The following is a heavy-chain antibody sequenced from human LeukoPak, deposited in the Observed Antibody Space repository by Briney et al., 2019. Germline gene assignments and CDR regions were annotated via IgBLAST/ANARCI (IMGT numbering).Heavy chain of an antibody. V-gene: IGHV4-4*02. CDR3: ARVNINNWHSCDY. CDR2: IYHSGSP. J-gene: IGHJ4*02. CDR1: GGSISSNNW. Sequence: PXGTLSLTCAVSGGSISSNNWRGWVRQPPGKGLEWIGEIYHSGSPNYNPSLKSRVTISVDKSRNHFSLNLSSVTAADTAVYYCARVNINNWHSCDYWGQGTLVTVSS. D-gene: IGHD1-1*01.